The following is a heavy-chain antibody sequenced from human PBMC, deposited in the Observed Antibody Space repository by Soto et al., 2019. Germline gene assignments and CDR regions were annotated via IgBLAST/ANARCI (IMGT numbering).Heavy chain of an antibody. D-gene: IGHD2-2*01. V-gene: IGHV5-51*01. Sequence: EVQLVQSGAEVKKPGESLKISCKGSGYSFTSYWIGWVRQMPGKGLEWMGIIYPGDSDTRYSPSFQGQVTISADKSISSASLQWSSLKASDTAMYYCARHDYCSSTSCYLIDYWGQGTLVTVSS. CDR1: GYSFTSYW. CDR2: IYPGDSDT. CDR3: ARHDYCSSTSCYLIDY. J-gene: IGHJ4*02.